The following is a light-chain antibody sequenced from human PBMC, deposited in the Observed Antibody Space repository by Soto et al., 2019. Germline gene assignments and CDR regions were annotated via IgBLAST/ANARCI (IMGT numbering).Light chain of an antibody. CDR3: SSYTSSTNYV. V-gene: IGLV2-14*01. CDR2: EVS. CDR1: SXDIAPYNY. J-gene: IGLJ1*01. Sequence: QSALTQPASVSGSPGQSLTICCTGTSXDIAPYNYDSWYQQHPGKAPKLIIYEVSYRPSGISNRFSGSKSGNTASLTISGLQAEDEADYYCSSYTSSTNYVFGTGTKVTVL.